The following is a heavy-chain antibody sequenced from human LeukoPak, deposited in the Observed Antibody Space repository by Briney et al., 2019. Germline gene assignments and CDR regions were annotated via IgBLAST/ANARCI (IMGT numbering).Heavy chain of an antibody. CDR2: ISSSSSYI. J-gene: IGHJ4*02. CDR1: GFTFSSYN. V-gene: IGHV3-21*01. CDR3: ASVRVAGTGY. Sequence: GGSLRLSCAASGFTFSSYNMNWVRQAPGKGLEWVSSISSSSSYIYYADSVKGRFTISRDNAKNSLYLQMNSLRAEDTAVYYCASVRVAGTGYWGQGTLVTVSS. D-gene: IGHD3-10*01.